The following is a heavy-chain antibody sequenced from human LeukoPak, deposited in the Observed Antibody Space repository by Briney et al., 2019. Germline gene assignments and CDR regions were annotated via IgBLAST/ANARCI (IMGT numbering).Heavy chain of an antibody. CDR1: GGSISSYY. CDR3: AGRDFSCMDV. J-gene: IGHJ6*03. V-gene: IGHV4-4*07. CDR2: IYTSGST. Sequence: SETLSLTCTVSGGSISSYYWSWIRQPAGKGLEWIGRIYTSGSTNYNPSLKSRVTISVDKSKNQFSLKLSSVTAADTAVYYCAGRDFSCMDVWGKGTTVTVSS.